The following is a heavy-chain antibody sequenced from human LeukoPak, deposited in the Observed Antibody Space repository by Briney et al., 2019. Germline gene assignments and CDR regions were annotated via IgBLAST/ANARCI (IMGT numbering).Heavy chain of an antibody. J-gene: IGHJ6*03. CDR3: ARGSLGYDFWSGYYANYDYYYMDV. V-gene: IGHV1-8*03. CDR2: MYANSGDT. D-gene: IGHD3-3*01. Sequence: DSLTVSWKDSRYTFAGSDIKWVCQASELGLEWVAWMYANSGDTGYAQKTQGRVTTTRNTSTSTAYMELSSLRSEDTAVYYCARGSLGYDFWSGYYANYDYYYMDVWGKGTAVTVSS. CDR1: RYTFAGSD.